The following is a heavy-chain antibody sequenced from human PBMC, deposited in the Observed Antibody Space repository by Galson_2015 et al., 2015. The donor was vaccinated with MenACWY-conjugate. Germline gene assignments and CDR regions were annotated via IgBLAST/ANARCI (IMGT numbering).Heavy chain of an antibody. CDR3: ARESDAVTNGNSFDI. D-gene: IGHD6-19*01. CDR2: INDEGSSEK. Sequence: SLRLSCAASGFTFSRYCMSWVRQAPGKGLEWVANINDEGSSEKYYEDSVKGRFSISRDNAKNSLYLQMSSLRAEDTAVYFCARESDAVTNGNSFDIWGLGTMLTVSS. V-gene: IGHV3-7*01. J-gene: IGHJ3*02. CDR1: GFTFSRYC.